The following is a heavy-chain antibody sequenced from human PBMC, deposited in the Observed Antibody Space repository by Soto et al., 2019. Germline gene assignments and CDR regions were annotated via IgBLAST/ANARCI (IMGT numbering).Heavy chain of an antibody. CDR3: ENGVDNGNWHLDC. Sequence: EVQLLESGGGLVQPGGSLRLSCTASGFSFSSYAMTWVRQSPGKGLEWVSVVSGGGGTTYYADSVKGRFTISRDNSNKTLYLHMSSLAAEDAAVYYGENGVDNGNWHLDCWGQGNLVTVSS. CDR2: VSGGGGTT. J-gene: IGHJ4*02. D-gene: IGHD1-1*01. CDR1: GFSFSSYA. V-gene: IGHV3-23*01.